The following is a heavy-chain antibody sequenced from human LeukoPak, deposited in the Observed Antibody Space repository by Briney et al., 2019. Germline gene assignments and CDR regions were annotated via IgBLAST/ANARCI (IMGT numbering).Heavy chain of an antibody. CDR1: GFTFSSYA. Sequence: GGSVTLSCAASGFTFSSYAMQWVRQAPGKGLEWLAVILYDGSNEYYADSVKGRFTISRDNSKNTLYLQMSSLRTEDAAVYYCAKEFNRVLPDYWGRGTVVTVP. CDR3: AKEFNRVLPDY. CDR2: ILYDGSNE. D-gene: IGHD2-15*01. J-gene: IGHJ4*02. V-gene: IGHV3-30*04.